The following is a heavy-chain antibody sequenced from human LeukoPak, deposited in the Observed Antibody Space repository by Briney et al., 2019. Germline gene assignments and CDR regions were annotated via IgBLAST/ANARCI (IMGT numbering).Heavy chain of an antibody. CDR2: ISYDGSNK. CDR3: AKDTAVGYSYGYFDY. J-gene: IGHJ4*02. D-gene: IGHD5-18*01. V-gene: IGHV3-30*18. Sequence: GGSLRLSCAASGFTFSSYGMHWVRQAPGKGLEWVAVISYDGSNKYYADSVKGRFTISRDNSKNTLYLQMNSLRAEDTAVYYCAKDTAVGYSYGYFDYWGQGALVTVSS. CDR1: GFTFSSYG.